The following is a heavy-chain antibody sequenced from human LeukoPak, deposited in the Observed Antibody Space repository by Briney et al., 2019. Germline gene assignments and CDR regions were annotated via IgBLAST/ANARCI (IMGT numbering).Heavy chain of an antibody. Sequence: PGGTLRLSCAASGFTFSSYGMSWVRQAPGKGLEWVSAISGSGGSTYYADSVKGRFTISRDNSKNTLYLQMNSLRAEDTAVYYCAREDFTAAGTSNFDYWGQGTLVTVSS. J-gene: IGHJ4*02. D-gene: IGHD6-13*01. V-gene: IGHV3-23*01. CDR2: ISGSGGST. CDR3: AREDFTAAGTSNFDY. CDR1: GFTFSSYG.